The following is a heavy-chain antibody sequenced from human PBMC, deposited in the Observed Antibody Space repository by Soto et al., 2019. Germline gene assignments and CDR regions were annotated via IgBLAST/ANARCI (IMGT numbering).Heavy chain of an antibody. CDR3: ARDRILAGLDV. CDR2: IYNSETT. V-gene: IGHV4-61*01. CDR1: GGSVSSGSFY. Sequence: LSLTCTVSGGSVSSGSFYWTWIRQPPGKGLEWIGYIYNSETTNYNPSLKRRVTMLVDTSKNQFSLILTSVTAADTAVYYCARDRILAGLDVWGQGTTVTV. J-gene: IGHJ6*02.